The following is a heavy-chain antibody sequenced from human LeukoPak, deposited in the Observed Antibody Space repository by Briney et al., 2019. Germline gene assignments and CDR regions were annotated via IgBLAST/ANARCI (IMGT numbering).Heavy chain of an antibody. CDR2: IKSKTDGGTT. Sequence: GGSLRLSCAASGFTFSSAWMSWVRQAPGKGLEWVGRIKSKTDGGTTDYAAPVKGRFTISRDDSKNTLYLQMNSLKTEDTAVYYCTTATYNWNDARFDYWGQGTLVTVSS. CDR1: GFTFSSAW. V-gene: IGHV3-15*01. J-gene: IGHJ4*02. D-gene: IGHD1-1*01. CDR3: TTATYNWNDARFDY.